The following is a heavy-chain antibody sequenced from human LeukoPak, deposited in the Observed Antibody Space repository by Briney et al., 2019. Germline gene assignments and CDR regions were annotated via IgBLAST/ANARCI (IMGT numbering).Heavy chain of an antibody. J-gene: IGHJ5*02. D-gene: IGHD2-2*01. Sequence: SETLSLTCTVSGGSISSSSYYWGWIRQPPGKGLEWIGSIYYSGSTYYNPSLKSRVTVSVDTSKNQFSLKLSSVTAADTAVYYCARRILGYCSSSNCRDYNWFDPWGQGTLVTVSS. CDR1: GGSISSSSYY. CDR3: ARRILGYCSSSNCRDYNWFDP. V-gene: IGHV4-39*01. CDR2: IYYSGST.